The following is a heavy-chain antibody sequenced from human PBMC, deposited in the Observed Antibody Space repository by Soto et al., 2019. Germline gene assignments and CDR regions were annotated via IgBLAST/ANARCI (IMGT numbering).Heavy chain of an antibody. Sequence: GGSLRLSCAASGFTFSSYAMSWVRQAPGKGLEWVSAISGSGGSTYYADSVKGRFTISRDNSKNTLYLQMNSLRAEDTAVYYCAKVHSPQPYPVVTPGWFGPWGRGILVTVSA. D-gene: IGHD2-21*02. CDR1: GFTFSSYA. V-gene: IGHV3-23*01. J-gene: IGHJ5*02. CDR3: AKVHSPQPYPVVTPGWFGP. CDR2: ISGSGGST.